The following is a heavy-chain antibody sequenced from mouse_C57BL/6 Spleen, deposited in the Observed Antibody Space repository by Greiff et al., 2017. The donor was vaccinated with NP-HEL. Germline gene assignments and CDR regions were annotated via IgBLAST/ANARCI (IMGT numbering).Heavy chain of an antibody. Sequence: DVHLVESGGGLVKPGGSLKLSCAASGFTFSDYGMHWVRQAPEKGLEWVAYISSGSSTIYYADTVKGRFTISRDNAKNTLFLQMTSLRSEDTAMYYCARKTTVVATPAWFAYWGQGTLVTVSA. V-gene: IGHV5-17*01. J-gene: IGHJ3*01. CDR3: ARKTTVVATPAWFAY. CDR2: ISSGSSTI. CDR1: GFTFSDYG. D-gene: IGHD1-1*01.